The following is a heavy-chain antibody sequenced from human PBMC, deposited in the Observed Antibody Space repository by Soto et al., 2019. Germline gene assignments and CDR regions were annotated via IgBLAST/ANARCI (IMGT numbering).Heavy chain of an antibody. CDR3: ATVEALPLLGMDV. J-gene: IGHJ6*03. D-gene: IGHD1-26*01. Sequence: ASVKFSCKVSGYTLTELSMHWVRQAPGKVREGMVGVDGEDGETIXXXKFQGRVXXTEDTSRDTAXMELSXLRSEDTGVVYCATVEALPLLGMDVWRKGTTVTVSS. CDR2: VDGEDGET. V-gene: IGHV1-24*01. CDR1: GYTLTELS.